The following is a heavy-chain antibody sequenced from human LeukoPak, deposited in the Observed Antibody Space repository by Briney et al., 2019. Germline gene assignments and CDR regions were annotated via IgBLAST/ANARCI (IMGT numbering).Heavy chain of an antibody. CDR3: AGSYYNGYFDY. V-gene: IGHV4-59*01. D-gene: IGHD3-10*01. Sequence: EWIVYIYYSGSTNYTPSLKSRVTISVDTSKNQFSLKLSSVTAADTAVYYCAGSYYNGYFDYWGQGTLVTVSS. CDR2: IYYSGST. J-gene: IGHJ4*02.